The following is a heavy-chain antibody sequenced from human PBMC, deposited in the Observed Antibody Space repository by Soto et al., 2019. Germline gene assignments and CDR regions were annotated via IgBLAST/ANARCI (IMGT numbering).Heavy chain of an antibody. CDR3: AKDPNFDNFTAYYGMDV. CDR2: ISGSDGST. D-gene: IGHD3-9*01. Sequence: GSLSLSCVAHVFSFSSYAMSWVRQSPVKGLEWVSVISGSDGSTYYADSVKGRFTISRDHSKNTLYLQMNSLRVDDTAVYYCAKDPNFDNFTAYYGMDVLCQEATLTIS. J-gene: IGHJ6*02. CDR1: VFSFSSYA. V-gene: IGHV3-23*01.